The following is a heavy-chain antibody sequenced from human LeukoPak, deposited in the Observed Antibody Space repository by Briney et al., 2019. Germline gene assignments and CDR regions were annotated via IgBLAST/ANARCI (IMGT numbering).Heavy chain of an antibody. Sequence: GGSLRLSCAASGFTFSSYSMNWVRQAPGKGLEWVSSISGSSSYIYYADSVKGRFTISRDNAKNSLYLQMNSLRVEDTAMYYCARGLWFGELGFDYWGQGTLVTVSS. V-gene: IGHV3-21*01. CDR1: GFTFSSYS. J-gene: IGHJ4*02. D-gene: IGHD3-10*01. CDR2: ISGSSSYI. CDR3: ARGLWFGELGFDY.